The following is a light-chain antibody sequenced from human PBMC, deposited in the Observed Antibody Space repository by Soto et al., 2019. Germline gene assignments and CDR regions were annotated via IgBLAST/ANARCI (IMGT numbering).Light chain of an antibody. CDR2: SAS. Sequence: IQLTQSPSSLSASVGDRVTLTCRASQDINKFLAWFQQTPGKAPKLLVYSASTLHSGVPSRFSGSGSGTDFALTIGSLQPEDFATYYCQQLKTYPYTFGQGTRLDIK. CDR1: QDINKF. J-gene: IGKJ2*01. CDR3: QQLKTYPYT. V-gene: IGKV1-9*01.